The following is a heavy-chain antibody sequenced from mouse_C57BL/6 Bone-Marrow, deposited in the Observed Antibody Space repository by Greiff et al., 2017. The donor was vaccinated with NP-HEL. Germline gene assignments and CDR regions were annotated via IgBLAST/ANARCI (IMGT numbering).Heavy chain of an antibody. D-gene: IGHD2-4*01. CDR1: GFTFSDYS. CDR2: INYDGSST. V-gene: IGHV5-16*01. Sequence: EVKLVESEGGLVQPGSSMKLSCTASGFTFSDYSMAWVRQVPEKGLEWVANINYDGSSTYYLDSLMSRFIISRDNAKNILYLQMSSLKSEDTATYYCAREGGLRRRTYAMDYWGQGTSVTVSS. CDR3: AREGGLRRRTYAMDY. J-gene: IGHJ4*01.